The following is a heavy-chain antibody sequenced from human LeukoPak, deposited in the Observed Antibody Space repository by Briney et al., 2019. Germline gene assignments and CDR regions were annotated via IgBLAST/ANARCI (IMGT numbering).Heavy chain of an antibody. D-gene: IGHD4-23*01. J-gene: IGHJ5*02. CDR1: GGSISSYY. CDR3: ARPYLRGTVVNNWFDP. CDR2: IYYSGST. V-gene: IGHV4-59*08. Sequence: SETLSLTCTVSGGSISSYYWSWIRQPPGKGLEWIGYIYYSGSTNYNPSLKSRVTISVDTSKNQFSLKLSSVTAADTAVYYCARPYLRGTVVNNWFDPWGQGTLVTVSS.